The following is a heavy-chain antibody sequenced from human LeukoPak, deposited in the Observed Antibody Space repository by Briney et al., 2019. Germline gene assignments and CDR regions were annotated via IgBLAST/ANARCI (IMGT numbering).Heavy chain of an antibody. V-gene: IGHV4-34*01. CDR3: AGRVGAYLGY. J-gene: IGHJ4*02. CDR1: GGSFSGYY. D-gene: IGHD1-26*01. CDR2: INHSGST. Sequence: PSETLSLTCAVYGGSFSGYYWSWIRQPPGKGLEWIGEINHSGSTNYNPSLKSRVTISVDTSKNQFSLKLSSVTAADTAVYYCAGRVGAYLGYWGQGTLVTVFS.